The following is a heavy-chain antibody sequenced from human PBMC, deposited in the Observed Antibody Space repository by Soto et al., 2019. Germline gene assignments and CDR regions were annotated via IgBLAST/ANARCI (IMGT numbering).Heavy chain of an antibody. CDR2: INPSGGST. J-gene: IGHJ4*02. D-gene: IGHD2-15*01. Sequence: ASVKVSCKASGYTFTSYYMHWVRQAPGQGLEWMGIINPSGGSTSYAQKFQGRVTMTRDTSTSTVYMELSSLRSEDTAVYYCALGYCSGGSCYSPFDYWGQGTLVTVS. V-gene: IGHV1-46*01. CDR1: GYTFTSYY. CDR3: ALGYCSGGSCYSPFDY.